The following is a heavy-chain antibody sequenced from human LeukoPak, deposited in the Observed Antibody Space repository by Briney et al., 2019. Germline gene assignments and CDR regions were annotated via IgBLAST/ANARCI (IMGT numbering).Heavy chain of an antibody. D-gene: IGHD5-12*01. Sequence: PGGSLRLSCAASGFTFSSYWMHWVRQAPGKGLEWMAVVSDDGSNKYYEDSVRGRFTISRDNSKNTLYLQMSSLRDEDTAVYYCAKPRLRGGYLFDYWGQGTLVTVSS. CDR2: VSDDGSNK. CDR1: GFTFSSYW. CDR3: AKPRLRGGYLFDY. J-gene: IGHJ4*02. V-gene: IGHV3-30*18.